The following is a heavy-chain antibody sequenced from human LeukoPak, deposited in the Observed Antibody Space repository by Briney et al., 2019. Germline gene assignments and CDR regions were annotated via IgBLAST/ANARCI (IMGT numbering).Heavy chain of an antibody. D-gene: IGHD1-26*01. V-gene: IGHV1-69*04. Sequence: SVKVSCKASGGTFSSYAISWVRQAPGQGLEWMGRIIPILGIANYAQKFQGRVTITADKSTSTAYMELSSLRSEGTAVYYCATLSRPPRGSYYVGSPPYYFDYWGQGTLVTVSS. CDR2: IIPILGIA. CDR3: ATLSRPPRGSYYVGSPPYYFDY. CDR1: GGTFSSYA. J-gene: IGHJ4*02.